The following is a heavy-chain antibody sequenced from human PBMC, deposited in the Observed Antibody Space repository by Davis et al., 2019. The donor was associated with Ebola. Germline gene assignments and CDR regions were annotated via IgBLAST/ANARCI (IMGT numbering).Heavy chain of an antibody. CDR2: IYYSGST. D-gene: IGHD3-16*01. CDR3: ASGTYYDYVWGSYGLDY. Sequence: LRLSCAVYGASFSGYYWSWIRQPPGKGLEWIGYIYYSGSTYYNPSLKSRVTISVDTSKNQFSLKLSSVTAADTAVYYCASGTYYDYVWGSYGLDYWGQGTLVTVSS. CDR1: GASFSGYY. V-gene: IGHV4-30-4*08. J-gene: IGHJ4*02.